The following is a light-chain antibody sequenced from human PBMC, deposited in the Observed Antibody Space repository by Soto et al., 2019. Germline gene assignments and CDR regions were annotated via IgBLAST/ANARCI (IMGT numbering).Light chain of an antibody. CDR2: TAS. CDR1: QGIRND. J-gene: IGKJ5*01. V-gene: IGKV1-6*02. CDR3: QQAASFPIT. Sequence: IQMTQSPSSLSASVGDRVTITCRASQGIRNDLSWYQQKPGKAPNLLIYTASSLQSGVPSRFSGSGSGTDFTLTINGLQPEDFATYYCQQAASFPITFGQGTRLEIK.